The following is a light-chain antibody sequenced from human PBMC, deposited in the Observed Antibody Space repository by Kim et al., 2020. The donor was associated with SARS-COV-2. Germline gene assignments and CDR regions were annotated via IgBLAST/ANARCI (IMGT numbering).Light chain of an antibody. CDR3: MQACQAPWT. Sequence: DIVLTQSPLSLPVTPGEPASISCRSGQSLLHSNGYNYLDWYLQKPGQSPHLLIHLGSNRASGVPDRFSGSGSGTDFILKISRVEAEDVGVYYCMQACQAPWTFGQGTKVDIK. CDR1: QSLLHSNGYNY. V-gene: IGKV2-28*01. CDR2: LGS. J-gene: IGKJ1*01.